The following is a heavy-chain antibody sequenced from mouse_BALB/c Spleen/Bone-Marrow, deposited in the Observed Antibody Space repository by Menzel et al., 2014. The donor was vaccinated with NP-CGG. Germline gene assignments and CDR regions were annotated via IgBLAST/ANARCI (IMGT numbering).Heavy chain of an antibody. CDR1: GFSLTSYG. CDR2: IWAGGST. J-gene: IGHJ3*01. CDR3: ASPIYYDYPLFAY. D-gene: IGHD2-4*01. Sequence: VQLVESGPGLVAPSQSLSIPCTVSGFSLTSYGVHWVRQPPGKGLEWLGVIWAGGSTNYNSALMSRLNISKDNSKSQVFLKMNSLQTDDTAMYYCASPIYYDYPLFAYWGQGTLVTVSA. V-gene: IGHV2-9*02.